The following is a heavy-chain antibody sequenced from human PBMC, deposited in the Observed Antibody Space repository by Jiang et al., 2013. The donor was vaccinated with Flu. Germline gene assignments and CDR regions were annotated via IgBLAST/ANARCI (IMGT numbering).Heavy chain of an antibody. CDR1: GDSVSSNSAA. CDR2: TYYRSKWYN. V-gene: IGHV6-1*01. CDR3: ARVDYYDSSGYHGAFDY. J-gene: IGHJ4*02. D-gene: IGHD3-22*01. Sequence: QTLSLTCAISGDSVSSNSAAWNWIRQSPSRGLEWLGRTYYRSKWYNDYAVSVKSRITINPDTSKNQFSLQLNSVTPEDTAVYYCARVDYYDSSGYHGAFDYWGQGTLVTVSS.